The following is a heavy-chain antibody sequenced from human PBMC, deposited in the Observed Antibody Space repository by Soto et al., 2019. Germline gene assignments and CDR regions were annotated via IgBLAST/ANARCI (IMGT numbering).Heavy chain of an antibody. D-gene: IGHD6-19*01. V-gene: IGHV3-21*06. CDR3: AKFTEPGYSSIWYYFEY. J-gene: IGHJ4*02. CDR1: GFTFSGYS. Sequence: PGGSLRLSCVGSGFTFSGYSMAWVRQALGRGLEWVASISSRSTNIDYADSVKGRFTISRDNAKNLVSLQMSSLRGEDTALYYCAKFTEPGYSSIWYYFEYWGQGTPVTVSS. CDR2: ISSRSTNI.